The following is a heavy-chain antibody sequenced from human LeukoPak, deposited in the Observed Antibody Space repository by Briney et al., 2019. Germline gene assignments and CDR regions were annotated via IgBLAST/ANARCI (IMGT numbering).Heavy chain of an antibody. CDR2: IKQDGSEK. Sequence: GGSLRLSCAASGFTFSSYWMSWVRQAPGKGLEWVANIKQDGSEKYYVDSVKDRFTISRDNAKNSLYLQMNSLRAEDTAVYYCALTYSSGWYEIDYWGQGTLVTVSS. D-gene: IGHD6-19*01. J-gene: IGHJ4*02. V-gene: IGHV3-7*01. CDR1: GFTFSSYW. CDR3: ALTYSSGWYEIDY.